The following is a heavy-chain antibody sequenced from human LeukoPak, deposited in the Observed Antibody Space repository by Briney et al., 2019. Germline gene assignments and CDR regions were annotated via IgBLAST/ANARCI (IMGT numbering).Heavy chain of an antibody. V-gene: IGHV3-23*01. J-gene: IGHJ5*02. Sequence: GGSLRLSCAASGFTFSSYAMSWVRQAPGKGLEWVSAISGSGGSTYYADSVKGRFTISRDHSKNTLYLQMNTLRAEDTAVYYCAKEPLRYYDFWSGLQGWFDPWGQGTLVTVSS. CDR1: GFTFSSYA. CDR2: ISGSGGST. CDR3: AKEPLRYYDFWSGLQGWFDP. D-gene: IGHD3-3*01.